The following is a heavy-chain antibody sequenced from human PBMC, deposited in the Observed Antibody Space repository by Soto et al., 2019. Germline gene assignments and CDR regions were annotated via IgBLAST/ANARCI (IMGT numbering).Heavy chain of an antibody. CDR1: GGSFSGYF. D-gene: IGHD1-26*01. CDR2: FYESGST. J-gene: IGHJ4*02. CDR3: GGDPVGATHFDY. Sequence: SETLSLTCAVYGGSFSGYFWSWIRQPPGRGLEWIGFFYESGSTTYNPSLKSRVTISVDPSKSQFSLRLNSVTAADTAVYYCGGDPVGATHFDYWGQGALVTVSS. V-gene: IGHV4-59*01.